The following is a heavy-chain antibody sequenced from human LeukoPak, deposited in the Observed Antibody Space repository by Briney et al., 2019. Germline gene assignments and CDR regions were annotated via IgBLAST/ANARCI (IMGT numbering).Heavy chain of an antibody. D-gene: IGHD1-1*01. CDR1: GASMSYYY. CDR2: KYYDGNSGNT. J-gene: IGHJ4*02. V-gene: IGHV4-59*01. CDR3: VRPESAGTKYRFDY. Sequence: KPSETLSLTCTVSGASMSYYYWTWIRQTPGKGLEWIGYKYYDGNSGNTNYNPSLESRVTISVETSKNHVSLNLTSVTAADTAVYYCVRPESAGTKYRFDYWGQGALVTVSS.